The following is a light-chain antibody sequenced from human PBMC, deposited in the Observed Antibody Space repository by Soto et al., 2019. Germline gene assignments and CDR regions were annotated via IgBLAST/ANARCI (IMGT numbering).Light chain of an antibody. CDR3: NSYVGSNNWV. CDR1: SSDVGGYNY. Sequence: QSALTQPASVSGSPGQSITISCPGTSSDVGGYNYVSWYQQHPGKAPKLMIYEVSKRPSGVPDRFSGSKSGNTASLTVSGLQAEDEGDYYCNSYVGSNNWVFGGGTKVTVL. J-gene: IGLJ3*02. CDR2: EVS. V-gene: IGLV2-8*01.